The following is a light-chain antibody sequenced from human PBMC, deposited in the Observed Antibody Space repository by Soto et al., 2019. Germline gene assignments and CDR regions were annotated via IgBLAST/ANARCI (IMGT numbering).Light chain of an antibody. CDR1: QSIDTF. Sequence: DIQITPSPSSLSASVEASVTIAGRASQSIDTFLNWYQQKTGKDTKLLIYAESTLQSGVQSRFSGSGSGTDFTLTIRSLQTEELATYDCKPSYSTQITVGKGTRLEIK. J-gene: IGKJ5*01. CDR2: AES. CDR3: KPSYSTQIT. V-gene: IGKV1-39*01.